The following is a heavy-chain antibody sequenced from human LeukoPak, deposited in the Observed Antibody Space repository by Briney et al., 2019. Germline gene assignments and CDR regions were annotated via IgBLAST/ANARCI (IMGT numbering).Heavy chain of an antibody. J-gene: IGHJ1*01. CDR3: AIMHGYYDGTGYWVQ. D-gene: IGHD3-22*01. CDR1: GFTFASYG. Sequence: PGGALRLSCSASGFTFASYGMSWVRQAPGKGLEWVSFITTNGGRTSYADSVGGRVTVPSDNPRITRYMQINSLRHEETAVYYCAIMHGYYDGTGYWVQWGQGTLVTVYS. V-gene: IGHV3-23*01. CDR2: ITTNGGRT.